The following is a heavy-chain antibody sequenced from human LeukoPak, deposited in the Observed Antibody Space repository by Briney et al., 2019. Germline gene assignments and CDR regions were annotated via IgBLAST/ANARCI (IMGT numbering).Heavy chain of an antibody. D-gene: IGHD6-19*01. Sequence: SETLSLTCSVSGGSISSFYWSWVRQPPGKRLECVGYVYSSGNTIYNPSLKSRVIISIDTSKNQFSLKLSSVTAADTAVYYCARAHPYISGWYTAPDIWGQGTMVTVSS. CDR2: VYSSGNT. CDR1: GGSISSFY. J-gene: IGHJ3*02. V-gene: IGHV4-59*01. CDR3: ARAHPYISGWYTAPDI.